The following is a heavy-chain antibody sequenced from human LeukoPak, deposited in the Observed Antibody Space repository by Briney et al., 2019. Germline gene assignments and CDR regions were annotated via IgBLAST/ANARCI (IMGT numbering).Heavy chain of an antibody. CDR3: ARVVGSYFDY. D-gene: IGHD2-2*01. Sequence: SETLSLTCAVSGGSISSGGYSWSWIRQPPGKGLEWIGYIYHSGSTYCNPSLKSRVTISVDRSKNQFSLKLSSVTAADTAVYYCARVVGSYFDYWGQGTLVTVSS. J-gene: IGHJ4*02. CDR1: GGSISSGGYS. CDR2: IYHSGST. V-gene: IGHV4-30-2*01.